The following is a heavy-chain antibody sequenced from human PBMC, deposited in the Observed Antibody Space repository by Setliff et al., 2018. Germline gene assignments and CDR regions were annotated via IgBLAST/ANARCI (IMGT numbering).Heavy chain of an antibody. D-gene: IGHD2-2*01. CDR3: RLAHCNTTSCEEALDF. CDR1: GGSISGSHYS. V-gene: IGHV4-39*01. J-gene: IGHJ4*02. Sequence: SETLSLTCSVSGGSISGSHYSWVWMRQPPGKRLEWIGSTYYNGTAYYNPSLQSRVAISVDTSKNQFSLNLNSVTAADTAVYYFRLAHCNTTSCEEALDFWSQGTQVTVSS. CDR2: TYYNGTA.